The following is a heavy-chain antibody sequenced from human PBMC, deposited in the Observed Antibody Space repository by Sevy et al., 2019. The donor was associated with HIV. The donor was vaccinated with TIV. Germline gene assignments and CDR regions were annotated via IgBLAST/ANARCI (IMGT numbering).Heavy chain of an antibody. CDR2: ISSSSSYI. V-gene: IGHV3-21*01. D-gene: IGHD6-19*01. CDR1: GFTFSSYS. Sequence: GGSLRLSCAASGFTFSSYSMNWVRQAPGKGLEWVSSISSSSSYIYHADSVKGRFTISRDNAKNSLYLQMNSLRAEDTAVYYCARAYTSFSSGWYKDYYGMDVWGQGTTVTVSS. J-gene: IGHJ6*02. CDR3: ARAYTSFSSGWYKDYYGMDV.